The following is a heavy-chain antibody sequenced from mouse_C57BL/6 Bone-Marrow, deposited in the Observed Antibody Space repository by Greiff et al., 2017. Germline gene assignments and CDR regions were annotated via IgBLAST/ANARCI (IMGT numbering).Heavy chain of an antibody. CDR2: IDPSDRYT. CDR3: ARVGYYGSSLYYYAMDY. V-gene: IGHV1-50*01. Sequence: VQLQQSGAELVKPGASVKLSCKASGSTFTSYWMQWVKQRPGQGLEWIGEIDPSDRYTNYNQKLKGKATLTVDTSSSKAYMQLSSLTSEYSAVYYCARVGYYGSSLYYYAMDYWGQGTSVTVSA. CDR1: GSTFTSYW. J-gene: IGHJ4*01. D-gene: IGHD1-1*01.